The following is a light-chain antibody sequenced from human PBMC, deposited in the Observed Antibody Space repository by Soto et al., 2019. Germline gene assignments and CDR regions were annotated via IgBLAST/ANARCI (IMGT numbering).Light chain of an antibody. CDR3: QSYDRSLRGYV. Sequence: QSVLTQPPSVSAAPGQKVTISCSGSSSNIGNNYVSWYQQLPGTAPKLLIYGNTIRPSGVPDRFSGSKSGTSASLAITGLQAEDEADYYCQSYDRSLRGYVFGTGTKVTVL. CDR1: SSNIGNNY. V-gene: IGLV1-40*01. J-gene: IGLJ1*01. CDR2: GNT.